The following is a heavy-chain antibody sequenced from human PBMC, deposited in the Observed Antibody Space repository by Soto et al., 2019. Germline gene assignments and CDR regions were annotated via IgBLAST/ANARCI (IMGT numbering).Heavy chain of an antibody. D-gene: IGHD4-17*01. V-gene: IGHV3-53*01. J-gene: IGHJ4*02. Sequence: GGSLRLSCSASCFSVSSYYMNWVRQAPGKGLEWFSVIHSGGSAYYAESVKGRFTISRDNAKNSLYLQMNSLRAEDTDVYYCARESTVTARFECWGQGSPVTGSS. CDR1: CFSVSSYY. CDR2: IHSGGSA. CDR3: ARESTVTARFEC.